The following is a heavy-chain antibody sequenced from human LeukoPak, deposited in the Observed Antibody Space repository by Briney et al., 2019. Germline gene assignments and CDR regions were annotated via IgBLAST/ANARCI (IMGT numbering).Heavy chain of an antibody. CDR3: ARDGSTTVTPNAFDI. V-gene: IGHV3-11*01. Sequence: PGGSLRLSCAASGFTFSDYYMSWIRQAPGKGLEWVSYISSSGSTIYYADSVKGRFTISRDNAKNSLYLQMNSLRAEDTAVCYCARDGSTTVTPNAFDIWGQGTMVTVSS. D-gene: IGHD4-17*01. J-gene: IGHJ3*02. CDR1: GFTFSDYY. CDR2: ISSSGSTI.